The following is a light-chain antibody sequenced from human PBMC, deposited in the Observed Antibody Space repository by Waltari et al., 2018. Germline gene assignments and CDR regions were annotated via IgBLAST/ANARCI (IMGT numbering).Light chain of an antibody. CDR3: QQYDSFPFT. CDR2: DAY. CDR1: QAINNY. V-gene: IGKV1-16*01. J-gene: IGKJ4*01. Sequence: DIQMTQFPSSLSASVGDSVTITCRASQAINNYLAWFQQKAGQAPKSLIYDAYILQTGVPSRFTGSGSGTFFTLTISSLQPEDFGTYYCQQYDSFPFTFGGGTKVEIE.